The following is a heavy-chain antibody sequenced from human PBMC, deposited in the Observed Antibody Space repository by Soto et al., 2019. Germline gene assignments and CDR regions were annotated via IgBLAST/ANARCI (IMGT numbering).Heavy chain of an antibody. D-gene: IGHD2-2*01. CDR3: ARDHCSSTSCYLFQQ. Sequence: PGGSLRLSCAASGFTFSSYGMHWVRQAPGKGLEWVAVIWYDGSNRYYADSVKGRFTISRDNSKNTLYLQMNSLRAEDTAVYYCARDHCSSTSCYLFQQWGQGTLVTVSS. CDR2: IWYDGSNR. J-gene: IGHJ1*01. V-gene: IGHV3-33*01. CDR1: GFTFSSYG.